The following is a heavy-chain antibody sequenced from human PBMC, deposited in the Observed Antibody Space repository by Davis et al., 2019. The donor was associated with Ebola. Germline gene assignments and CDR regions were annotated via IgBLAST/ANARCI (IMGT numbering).Heavy chain of an antibody. CDR1: GGSISSSNW. CDR3: AREVVVAATPGDYYYYGMDV. CDR2: IYHSGST. D-gene: IGHD2-15*01. V-gene: IGHV4-4*02. Sequence: SETLSLTCAVSGGSISSSNWWSWVRQPPGKGLEWIGEIYHSGSTNYNPSLKSRVTISVDTSKNQFSLKLSSVTAADTAVYYCAREVVVAATPGDYYYYGMDVWGQGTTVTVSS. J-gene: IGHJ6*02.